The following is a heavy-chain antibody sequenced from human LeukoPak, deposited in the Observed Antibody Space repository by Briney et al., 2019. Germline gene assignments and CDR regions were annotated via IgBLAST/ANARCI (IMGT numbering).Heavy chain of an antibody. CDR1: GFTFSSYS. Sequence: PGGSLRLSCAASGFTFSSYSMNWVRQAPGKGLEWVSSISSSSSYIYYADSVKGRFTISRDNARNSLYLQMNSLRAEDTAVYYCASLKVEMATITNAFDIWGQGTMVTVST. CDR2: ISSSSSYI. CDR3: ASLKVEMATITNAFDI. J-gene: IGHJ3*02. V-gene: IGHV3-21*01. D-gene: IGHD5-24*01.